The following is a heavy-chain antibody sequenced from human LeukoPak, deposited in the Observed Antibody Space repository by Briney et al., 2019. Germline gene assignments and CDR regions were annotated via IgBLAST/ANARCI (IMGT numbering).Heavy chain of an antibody. CDR1: GGSFSGYY. Sequence: SETLSLTCAVYGGSFSGYYWSWIRQPPGKGLEWIGEINHSGSTNYNPSLKSRVTISVDTSKNQFSLKLSSVTAADTAVYYCARAAALIAAAANYHMDVWGKGTTVTVSS. CDR2: INHSGST. D-gene: IGHD6-13*01. CDR3: ARAAALIAAAANYHMDV. V-gene: IGHV4-34*01. J-gene: IGHJ6*03.